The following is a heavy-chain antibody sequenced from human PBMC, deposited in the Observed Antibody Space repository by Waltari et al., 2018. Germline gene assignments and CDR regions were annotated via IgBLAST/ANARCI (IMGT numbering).Heavy chain of an antibody. V-gene: IGHV3-23*01. D-gene: IGHD2-2*01. CDR3: AKDKSQYCSSTSCYLRGFDY. CDR1: GFTFSSYA. J-gene: IGHJ4*02. Sequence: EVQLLESGGGLVQPGGSLRLSCAASGFTFSSYAMSWVRQAPGKGLGWVSAISGSGGSTYYADSVKGRFTISRDNSKNTLYLQMNSLRAEDTAVYYCAKDKSQYCSSTSCYLRGFDYWGQGTLVTVSS. CDR2: ISGSGGST.